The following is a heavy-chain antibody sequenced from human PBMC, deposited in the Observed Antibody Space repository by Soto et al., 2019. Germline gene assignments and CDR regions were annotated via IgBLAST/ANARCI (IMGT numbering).Heavy chain of an antibody. CDR2: ISYDGSNK. Sequence: QVQLVESGGGVVQPGRSLRLSCAASGFTFSSYGMHWVRQAPGKGLEWVAVISYDGSNKYYAYSVKGRFTSSRDNSKNTLYLQINSLRAEDTAVYYCALVWSASYWGQGTLVTVSS. D-gene: IGHD3-16*01. CDR3: ALVWSASY. J-gene: IGHJ4*02. V-gene: IGHV3-30*03. CDR1: GFTFSSYG.